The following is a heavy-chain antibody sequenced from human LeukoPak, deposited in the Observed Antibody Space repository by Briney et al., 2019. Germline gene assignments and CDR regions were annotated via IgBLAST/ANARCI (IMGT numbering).Heavy chain of an antibody. J-gene: IGHJ4*02. CDR2: INWNGGRT. D-gene: IGHD3-22*01. CDR3: ARNFGGGDSSGPYC. V-gene: IGHV3-20*04. Sequence: GGSLRLSCAASGFTFSSYWMHWVRQAPGKGLEWVSGINWNGGRTGYADSMKGRFIISRDNAKNSLYLQVNSLRAEDTALYYCARNFGGGDSSGPYCWGQGTLVTVSS. CDR1: GFTFSSYW.